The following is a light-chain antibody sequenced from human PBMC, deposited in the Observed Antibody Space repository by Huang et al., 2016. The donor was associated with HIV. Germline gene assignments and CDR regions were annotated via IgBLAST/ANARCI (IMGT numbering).Light chain of an antibody. CDR3: QQRANWPLT. Sequence: EIVLTQSPDTLSLSPGERATLPCRSSHSGSSLLAWYQQKPGQAPRLLIYDASNRATGIPARFSGRGSGTDFTLTISSLEPEDFSVYYCQQRANWPLTFGGGTKVEIK. J-gene: IGKJ4*01. V-gene: IGKV3-11*01. CDR2: DAS. CDR1: HSGSSL.